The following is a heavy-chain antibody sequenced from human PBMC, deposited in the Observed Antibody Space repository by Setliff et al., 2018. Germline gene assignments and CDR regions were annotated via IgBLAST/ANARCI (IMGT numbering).Heavy chain of an antibody. CDR2: ISGRGDNT. CDR1: GFTFSTYA. V-gene: IGHV3-23*01. CDR3: ARDLSGRSDY. D-gene: IGHD3-3*01. Sequence: GGSLRLSCAASGFTFSTYAMSWVRQAPGKGLEWLSGISGRGDNTYYVDSVKGRFTISRDNAKSTLYLQMNSLRAEDTAVYYCARDLSGRSDYWGQGTLVTVSS. J-gene: IGHJ4*02.